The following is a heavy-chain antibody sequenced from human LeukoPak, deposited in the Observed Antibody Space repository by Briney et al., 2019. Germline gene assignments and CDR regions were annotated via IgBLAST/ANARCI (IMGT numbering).Heavy chain of an antibody. CDR2: IYYSGST. Sequence: PSETLSLTCTVSGGSITSTLYYWGWFRQSSGKGLEWIGSIYYSGSTYYNPSLNSRVTISIDTSKNQFSLRLTSVTAADTAVYFCAGQTENTRGFYWGQGTLVTVSS. CDR3: AGQTENTRGFY. V-gene: IGHV4-39*01. D-gene: IGHD2-2*01. CDR1: GGSITSTLYY. J-gene: IGHJ1*01.